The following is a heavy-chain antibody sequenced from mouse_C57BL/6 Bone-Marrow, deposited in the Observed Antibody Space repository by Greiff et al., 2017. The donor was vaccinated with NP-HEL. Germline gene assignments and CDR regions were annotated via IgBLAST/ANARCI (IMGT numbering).Heavy chain of an antibody. CDR2: FHPYNDDT. CDR3: ARGGSSYEDWYFDV. V-gene: IGHV1-47*01. J-gene: IGHJ1*03. Sequence: QVHVKQSGAELVKPGASVKMSCKASGYTFTTYPIEWMKQNHGKSLEWIGNFHPYNDDTKYNEKFKGKATLTVEKSSSTVYLELSRLTSDDSAVYYCARGGSSYEDWYFDVWGTGTTVTVSS. CDR1: GYTFTTYP. D-gene: IGHD1-1*01.